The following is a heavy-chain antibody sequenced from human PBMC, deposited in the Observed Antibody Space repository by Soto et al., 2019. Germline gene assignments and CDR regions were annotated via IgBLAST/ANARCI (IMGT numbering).Heavy chain of an antibody. J-gene: IGHJ6*02. CDR3: ARGRRYSSSWLDYYYYYGMDV. CDR1: GFTFSSYS. D-gene: IGHD6-13*01. Sequence: PGGSLRLSCAASGFTFSSYSMNWVRQAPGKGLEWVSSISSSSSYIYYADSVKGRFTISRDNAKNSLYLQMNSLRAEDTAVYYCARGRRYSSSWLDYYYYYGMDVWGQGTTVT. V-gene: IGHV3-21*01. CDR2: ISSSSSYI.